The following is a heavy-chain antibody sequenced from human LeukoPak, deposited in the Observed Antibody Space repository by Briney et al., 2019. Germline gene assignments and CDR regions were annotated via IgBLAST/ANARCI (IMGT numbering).Heavy chain of an antibody. V-gene: IGHV4-59*05. CDR2: IYYSGST. CDR1: GGSIISYY. Sequence: SETLSLTCTVSGGSIISYYWSWIRQPPGKGLEWIGSIYYSGSTYYNPPLKSRVTISVDTSKNQFSLKLSSVTAADTAVYYCARHVSTGEYFDYWGQGTLVTVSS. CDR3: ARHVSTGEYFDY. D-gene: IGHD3-16*01. J-gene: IGHJ4*02.